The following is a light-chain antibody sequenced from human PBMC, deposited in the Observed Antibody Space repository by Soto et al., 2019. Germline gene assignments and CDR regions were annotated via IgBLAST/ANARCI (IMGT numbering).Light chain of an antibody. CDR2: DAS. Sequence: EILMTQSPATLSLSPGERATLSCRASQSITSNLAWYQQKPGQAPRLLIYDASNRATGIPARFSGSGSGTDFTLTISSLEPEDFAVYCCQQRSNWPSTFGQGTRLEIK. CDR3: QQRSNWPST. J-gene: IGKJ5*01. CDR1: QSITSN. V-gene: IGKV3-11*01.